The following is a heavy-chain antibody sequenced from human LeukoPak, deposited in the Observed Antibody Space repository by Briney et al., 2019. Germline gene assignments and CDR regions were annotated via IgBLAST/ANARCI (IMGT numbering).Heavy chain of an antibody. CDR3: ASSRYGDFGDY. V-gene: IGHV3-7*01. D-gene: IGHD4-17*01. Sequence: GGSLRLSCAASGFTFSSYWMSWVRQSPGKGLEWVANIKQDGSEKYYVDSVKCRFTISRDNAKNSLYLQMNSLRAEDTAVYYCASSRYGDFGDYWGQGTLVTVSS. CDR1: GFTFSSYW. J-gene: IGHJ4*02. CDR2: IKQDGSEK.